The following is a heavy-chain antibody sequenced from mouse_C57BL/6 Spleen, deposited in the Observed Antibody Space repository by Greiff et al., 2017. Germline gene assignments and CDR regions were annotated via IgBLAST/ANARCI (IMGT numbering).Heavy chain of an antibody. CDR2: IDPSDSYT. CDR1: GYTFTSYW. Sequence: VQLQQSGAELVMPGASVKLSCKASGYTFTSYWMHWVKQRPGQGLEWIGEIDPSDSYTNYNQKFKGKSTLTVDKSSSTAYMQLSSLTSEDSAVYYGAREGVYGSSPMDYWGQGTSVTVSS. J-gene: IGHJ4*01. V-gene: IGHV1-69*01. CDR3: AREGVYGSSPMDY. D-gene: IGHD1-1*01.